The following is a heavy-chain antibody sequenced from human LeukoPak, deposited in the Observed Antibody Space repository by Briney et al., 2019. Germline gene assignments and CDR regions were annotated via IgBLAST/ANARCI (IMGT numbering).Heavy chain of an antibody. CDR2: IYYSGST. J-gene: IGHJ5*02. D-gene: IGHD2-15*01. CDR1: GGSISSYY. V-gene: IGHV4-59*08. CDR3: ARRRLRDYNWFDP. Sequence: PSETLSLTCTVSGGSISSYYWSWIRQPPGKGLEWIGYIYYSGSTNYNPSLKSRVTISVDTSKNQFSLKLSSVTAADTAVYYCARRRLRDYNWFDPWGQGTLVTVSS.